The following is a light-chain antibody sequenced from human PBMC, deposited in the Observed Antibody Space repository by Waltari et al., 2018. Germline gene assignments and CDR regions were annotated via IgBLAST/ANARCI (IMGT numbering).Light chain of an antibody. CDR1: SSDVWNYNL. CDR2: AGS. Sequence: QSALTQPASVSGSPGQSITISCTGTSSDVWNYNLVYWYQQHPGKAPKLMISAGSKRPSGVSNRFSGSKSGNTASLTISGLQAEDEADYYCCSYAGSRTYVFGTGTKVTVL. V-gene: IGLV2-23*01. CDR3: CSYAGSRTYV. J-gene: IGLJ1*01.